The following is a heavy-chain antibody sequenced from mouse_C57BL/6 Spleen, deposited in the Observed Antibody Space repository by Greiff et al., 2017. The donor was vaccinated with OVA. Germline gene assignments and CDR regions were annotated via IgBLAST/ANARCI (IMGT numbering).Heavy chain of an antibody. V-gene: IGHV1-15*01. Sequence: QVQLQQSGAELVRPGASVTLSCKASGYTFTDYEMHWVKQTPVHGLEWIGAIDPETGGTAYNQKFKGKAILTADKSSSTAYMELRSLTSEDSAVYYCTRRVNYDGYYEGFAYWGQGTLVTVSA. CDR2: IDPETGGT. D-gene: IGHD2-3*01. CDR3: TRRVNYDGYYEGFAY. J-gene: IGHJ3*01. CDR1: GYTFTDYE.